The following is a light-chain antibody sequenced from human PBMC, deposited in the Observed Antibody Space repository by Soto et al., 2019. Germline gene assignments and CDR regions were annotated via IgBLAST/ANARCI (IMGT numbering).Light chain of an antibody. CDR1: SSNIGNNY. V-gene: IGLV1-51*01. CDR2: DNN. Sequence: QSVLTQPPSVSAAPGQIVTISCSGSSSNIGNNYVSWYQKFPGTAPKLLIYDNNKRPSRIPDRFSGSKSGTSAILGITGLPTGDEADYYCGTWDSSLTVVLFGGGTKLTVL. J-gene: IGLJ2*01. CDR3: GTWDSSLTVVL.